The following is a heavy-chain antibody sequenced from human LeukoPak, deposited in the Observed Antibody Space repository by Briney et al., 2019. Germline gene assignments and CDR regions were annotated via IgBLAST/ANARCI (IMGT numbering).Heavy chain of an antibody. V-gene: IGHV4-34*01. J-gene: IGHJ5*02. CDR1: GGSFSGYY. CDR2: INHSGST. D-gene: IGHD6-13*01. Sequence: PSETLSLTCAVYGGSFSGYYWSWIRQPPGKGLEWIGEINHSGSTNYNPSLKSRVTISEDTSKNQFSLKLSSVTDADTAVYYCARHLSIAAAPVWFDPWGQGTLVTVSS. CDR3: ARHLSIAAAPVWFDP.